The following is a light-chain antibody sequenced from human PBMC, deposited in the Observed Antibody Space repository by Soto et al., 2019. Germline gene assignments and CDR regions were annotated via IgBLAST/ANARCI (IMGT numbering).Light chain of an antibody. V-gene: IGKV1-5*03. CDR3: QRYNSYWT. CDR2: KAS. J-gene: IGKJ1*01. CDR1: QSISSW. Sequence: DIQMTQSPSTLSASVGDRVTITCRASQSISSWLAWYQQKPGKAPKLLIYKASSLESGVPSRFSGSGCGTEFTLNISSRQPDDFATYYCQRYNSYWTFGQGTKVEIK.